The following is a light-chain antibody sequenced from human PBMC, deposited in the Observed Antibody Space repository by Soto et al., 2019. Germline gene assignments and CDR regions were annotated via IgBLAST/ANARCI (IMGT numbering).Light chain of an antibody. Sequence: QSLLSPPASASGTPGQGLTISCSGSTSNIGSNYVYWYQQLPGTAPKLLIYRNNQRPSGVPDRFSGSKSGNSSSLAISGLRSDDEADYFCATWDDSVNGFYVFGTGTKVTVL. CDR2: RNN. CDR3: ATWDDSVNGFYV. CDR1: TSNIGSNY. J-gene: IGLJ1*01. V-gene: IGLV1-47*01.